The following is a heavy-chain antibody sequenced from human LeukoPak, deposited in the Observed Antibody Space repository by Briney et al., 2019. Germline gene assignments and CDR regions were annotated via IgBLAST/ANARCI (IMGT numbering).Heavy chain of an antibody. CDR3: ARENSGSYSRDGYYYYGMDV. CDR1: GFTVSSNY. CDR2: IYSGGST. V-gene: IGHV3-66*01. J-gene: IGHJ6*02. D-gene: IGHD1-26*01. Sequence: GGSLRLSCAASGFTVSSNYMSWVRQAPGKGLEWVSVIYSGGSTYYADSVKGRFTISRDNSKNTLYLQMNSLIAEDTAVYYCARENSGSYSRDGYYYYGMDVWGQGTTVTVSS.